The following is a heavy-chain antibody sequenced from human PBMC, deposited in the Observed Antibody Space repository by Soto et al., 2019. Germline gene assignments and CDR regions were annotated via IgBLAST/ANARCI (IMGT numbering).Heavy chain of an antibody. CDR2: TYYRTRWYN. CDR3: AAATRGYLYYGLDV. D-gene: IGHD5-12*01. Sequence: SQTLSLTCAISGDSVSSNSAAWNWIRQSPSRGLEWLGRTYYRTRWYNDYAVSVKGRITINPDTSKNQFSLQLNSVTPEDTAVYYCAAATRGYLYYGLDVWGQGTTVTVSS. J-gene: IGHJ6*02. V-gene: IGHV6-1*01. CDR1: GDSVSSNSAA.